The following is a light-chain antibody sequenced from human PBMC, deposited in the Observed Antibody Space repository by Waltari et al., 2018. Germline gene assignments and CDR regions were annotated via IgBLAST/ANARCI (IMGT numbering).Light chain of an antibody. CDR3: LLWYSGARWV. J-gene: IGLJ3*02. Sequence: QAVVTQEPSLTVSPGGTVTLTCGSSTGAVTSGHYTYWFQQTPGQVPRTLIYDTSNKNPRTPARFSGSRLGGKAALTLSGAQPEDEAEYYCLLWYSGARWVFGGGTKLSVL. CDR1: TGAVTSGHY. V-gene: IGLV7-46*01. CDR2: DTS.